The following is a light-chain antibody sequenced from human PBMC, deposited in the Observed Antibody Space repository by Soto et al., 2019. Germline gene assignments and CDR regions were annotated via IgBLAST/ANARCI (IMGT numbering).Light chain of an antibody. Sequence: QSALTQPASVSGSPGQSITISCTGTSSDVGGYNYVSWYQHHPGQAPKLMIYEVTNRPSGVSNRFSGSTSGNTASLTISGLQAEDEADYYCASFTSSSTVVFGGGTQLTVL. CDR3: ASFTSSSTVV. J-gene: IGLJ7*01. CDR1: SSDVGGYNY. CDR2: EVT. V-gene: IGLV2-14*01.